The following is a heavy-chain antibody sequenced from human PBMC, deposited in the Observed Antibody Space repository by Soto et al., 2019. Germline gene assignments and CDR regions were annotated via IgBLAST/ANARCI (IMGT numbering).Heavy chain of an antibody. J-gene: IGHJ5*02. D-gene: IGHD3-22*01. Sequence: QVQLVQSGAEVKKPGSSVKVSCKASGGTFSSYAISWVRQAPGQGLEWMGGIIPIFGTANYAQKFQGRVTITADESTSTAYMELSSLRSEDTAVYYCAIADYYDSSGYYYGYNWFDPWGQGTLVTVSS. CDR2: IIPIFGTA. V-gene: IGHV1-69*12. CDR1: GGTFSSYA. CDR3: AIADYYDSSGYYYGYNWFDP.